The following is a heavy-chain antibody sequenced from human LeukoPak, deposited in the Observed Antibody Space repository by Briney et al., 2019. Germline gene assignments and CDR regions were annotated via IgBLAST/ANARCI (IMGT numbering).Heavy chain of an antibody. CDR3: ASRDYCSGGSCYGGSYYFDY. V-gene: IGHV4-34*01. CDR2: INHSGST. CDR1: GGSFSGYH. Sequence: SETLSLTCAVYGGSFSGYHWSWIRQPPGKGLEWIGEINHSGSTNYNPSLKSRVTISVDTSKNQFSLKLSSVTAADTAVYYCASRDYCSGGSCYGGSYYFDYWGQGTLVTVSS. D-gene: IGHD2-15*01. J-gene: IGHJ4*02.